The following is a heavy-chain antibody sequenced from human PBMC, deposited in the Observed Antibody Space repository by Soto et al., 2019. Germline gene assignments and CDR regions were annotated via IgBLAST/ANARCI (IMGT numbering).Heavy chain of an antibody. CDR3: AKDSGTTTHFPDAFDI. CDR1: GFTFSSYA. CDR2: VSGSGGST. Sequence: GGSLRLSCAAWGFTFSSYAMSWVRQATGKGLEWVSAVSGSGGSTYYADSVKGRLTISRDNSKNTLYLQMNSLRAEDTAVYYCAKDSGTTTHFPDAFDICGQGTMVPVSS. J-gene: IGHJ3*02. D-gene: IGHD1-7*01. V-gene: IGHV3-23*01.